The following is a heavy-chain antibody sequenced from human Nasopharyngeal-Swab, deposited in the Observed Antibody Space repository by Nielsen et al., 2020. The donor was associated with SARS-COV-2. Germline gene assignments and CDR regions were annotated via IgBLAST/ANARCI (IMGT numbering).Heavy chain of an antibody. CDR1: GFPSSDHY. V-gene: IGHV3-72*01. CDR3: ARGYCSGGSCPPGYYGMDV. J-gene: IGHJ6*02. Sequence: GRFRRLSWAASGFPSSDHYMDWVRQAPGKGLEWVGRTRNKANSYTTEYAASVKGRFTISRDDSKNSLYLQMNSLKTEDTAVYYCARGYCSGGSCPPGYYGMDVWGQGTTVTVSS. D-gene: IGHD2-15*01. CDR2: TRNKANSYTT.